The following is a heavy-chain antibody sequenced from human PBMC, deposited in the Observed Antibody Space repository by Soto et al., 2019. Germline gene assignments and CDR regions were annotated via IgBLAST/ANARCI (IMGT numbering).Heavy chain of an antibody. Sequence: QVQLVESGGGVVRPGRSLRLSCAASGFTFSSYGMHWVRQAPGKGLEWVAVISYDGSNKYYADSVKGRFTISRDNSKNTLYLQMNSLRAEDTAVYYCAKDLMGGSCLDYWGQGTLVTVSS. D-gene: IGHD2-15*01. CDR2: ISYDGSNK. V-gene: IGHV3-30*18. J-gene: IGHJ4*02. CDR1: GFTFSSYG. CDR3: AKDLMGGSCLDY.